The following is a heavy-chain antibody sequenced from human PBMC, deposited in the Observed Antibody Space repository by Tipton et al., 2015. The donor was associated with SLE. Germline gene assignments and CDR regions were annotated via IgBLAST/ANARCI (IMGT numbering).Heavy chain of an antibody. Sequence: SLRLSCAASGFTFSSYAMNWVRQAPGKGLEWVSGISGSGGSTYYADSVKGRFTISRDNSKNTLYLQMNSLRAEDTAVYYCAKDERSALDYWGQGTLVTVSS. D-gene: IGHD6-25*01. V-gene: IGHV3-23*01. CDR3: AKDERSALDY. CDR1: GFTFSSYA. J-gene: IGHJ4*02. CDR2: ISGSGGST.